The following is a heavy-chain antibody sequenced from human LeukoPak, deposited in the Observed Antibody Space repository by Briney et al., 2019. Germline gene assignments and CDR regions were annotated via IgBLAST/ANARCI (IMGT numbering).Heavy chain of an antibody. Sequence: ASVKVSCKASGGTFSSYAISWVRQAPGQGLEWMGGIIPIFGTANYAQKFQGRVTVTRDTSTSTVHMELSGLRSEDTAVYYCARDQEAFDYWGQGTLVTVSS. J-gene: IGHJ4*02. CDR2: IIPIFGTA. CDR1: GGTFSSYA. V-gene: IGHV1-69*05. CDR3: ARDQEAFDY.